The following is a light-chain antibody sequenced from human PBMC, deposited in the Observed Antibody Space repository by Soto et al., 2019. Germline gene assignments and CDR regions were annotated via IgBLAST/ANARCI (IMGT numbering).Light chain of an antibody. CDR1: QSISSW. V-gene: IGKV1-5*03. Sequence: DIQMTQSPSTLSASVGDRVTITCRASQSISSWLAWYQQKPGKAPKLLIYKASSLESEVPSRFSGSGSGTEFTLTISSLQPDDSATFYCQQYNTYSRTWTFGQGTKVEIK. CDR2: KAS. J-gene: IGKJ1*01. CDR3: QQYNTYSRTWT.